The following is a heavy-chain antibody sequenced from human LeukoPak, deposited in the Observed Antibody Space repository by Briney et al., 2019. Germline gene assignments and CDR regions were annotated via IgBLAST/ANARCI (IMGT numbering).Heavy chain of an antibody. D-gene: IGHD2-2*02. CDR2: INHSGST. Sequence: PSETLSLTCAVYGGSFSGYYWSWIRQPPGKGLEWIGEINHSGSTNYNPSLKSRVTISVDTSKNQFSLKLSSVTAADTAVYYCARLDCSSTSCYTGNWFDPWGQGTLVTVSS. V-gene: IGHV4-34*01. J-gene: IGHJ5*02. CDR3: ARLDCSSTSCYTGNWFDP. CDR1: GGSFSGYY.